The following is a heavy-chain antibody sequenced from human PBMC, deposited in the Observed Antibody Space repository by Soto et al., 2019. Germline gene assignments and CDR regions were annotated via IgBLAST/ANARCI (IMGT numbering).Heavy chain of an antibody. Sequence: GGSLRLSCTASGFTFGDYAMSWFRQAPGKGLEWVGFIRSKAYGGTTEYAASVRGRFTISRDDSKSIAYLQMNSLKTEDTAVYYCTRENYSDGSGYYSTTYYYYGMDVWGQGTTVTVSS. CDR2: IRSKAYGGTT. V-gene: IGHV3-49*03. CDR3: TRENYSDGSGYYSTTYYYYGMDV. D-gene: IGHD3-22*01. CDR1: GFTFGDYA. J-gene: IGHJ6*02.